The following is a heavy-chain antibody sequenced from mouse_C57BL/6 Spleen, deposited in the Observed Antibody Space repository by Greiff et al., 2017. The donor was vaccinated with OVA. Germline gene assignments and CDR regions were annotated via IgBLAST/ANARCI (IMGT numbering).Heavy chain of an antibody. CDR3: ANLYYGSPHYYAMDY. Sequence: QVQLQQPGAELVRPGSSVKLSCKASGYTFTSYWMHWVKQRPIQGLEWIGMIHPNSGSTNYNEKFKSKATLTVDKSSSTAYMQLSSLTSEDSAVYYCANLYYGSPHYYAMDYWGQGTSVTVSS. V-gene: IGHV1-64*01. CDR2: IHPNSGST. CDR1: GYTFTSYW. J-gene: IGHJ4*01. D-gene: IGHD1-1*01.